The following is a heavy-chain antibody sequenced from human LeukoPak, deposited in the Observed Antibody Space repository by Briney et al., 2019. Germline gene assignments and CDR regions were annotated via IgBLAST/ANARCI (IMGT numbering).Heavy chain of an antibody. CDR3: ARVESSKGSGWYYFDY. Sequence: SWIRQPPGKGLEWIGYIYYSGSTYYNPSLKSRVTISVDTSKNQFSLKLSSVTAADTAVYYCARVESSKGSGWYYFDYWGQGTLVTVSS. J-gene: IGHJ4*02. V-gene: IGHV4-30-4*01. D-gene: IGHD6-19*01. CDR2: IYYSGST.